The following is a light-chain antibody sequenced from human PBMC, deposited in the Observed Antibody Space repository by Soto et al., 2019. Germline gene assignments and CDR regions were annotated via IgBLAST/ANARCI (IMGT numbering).Light chain of an antibody. CDR3: QWSYGTPRT. CDR1: LSVCHY. Sequence: DTQITQSASSRAPASVYSMSSTCRPGLSVCHYVNWYLQKPGKSPRLLIYAASSLQSGVPSRFSGSGSGTEFTLTISSLQPEDFAAYYCQWSYGTPRTFGPGTKVDI. J-gene: IGKJ3*01. V-gene: IGKV1-39*01. CDR2: AAS.